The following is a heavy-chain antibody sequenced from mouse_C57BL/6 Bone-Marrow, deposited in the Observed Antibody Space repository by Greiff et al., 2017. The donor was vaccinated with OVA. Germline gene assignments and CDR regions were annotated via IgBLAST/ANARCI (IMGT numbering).Heavy chain of an antibody. CDR1: GYTFTDYN. CDR2: INPNNGGT. CDR3: ARTKYSNYLAWFAY. J-gene: IGHJ3*01. V-gene: IGHV1-22*01. Sequence: EVQLQQSGPELVKPGASVKMSCKASGYTFTDYNMHWVKQSHGKSLEWIGYINPNNGGTSYNQKFKGKATLTVNKSSSTAYMELRSLTSEDSAVSYCARTKYSNYLAWFAYWGQGTLVTVSA. D-gene: IGHD2-5*01.